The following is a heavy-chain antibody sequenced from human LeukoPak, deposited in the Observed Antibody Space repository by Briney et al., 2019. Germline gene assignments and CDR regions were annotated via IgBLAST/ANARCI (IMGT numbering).Heavy chain of an antibody. Sequence: SETLSLTCAVYGGSFSGYYWSWIRQPPGKGLEWIGEINHSGSINYNPSLKSRVTISVDTSKNQFSLKLSSVTAADTAVYYCARDLDLYYYDTTEADYWGQGTLVTVPS. J-gene: IGHJ4*02. CDR3: ARDLDLYYYDTTEADY. CDR2: INHSGSI. CDR1: GGSFSGYY. V-gene: IGHV4-34*01. D-gene: IGHD3-22*01.